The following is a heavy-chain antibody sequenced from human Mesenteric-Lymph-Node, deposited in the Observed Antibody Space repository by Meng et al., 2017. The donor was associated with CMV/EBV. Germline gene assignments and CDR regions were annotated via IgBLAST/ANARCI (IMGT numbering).Heavy chain of an antibody. J-gene: IGHJ6*02. CDR3: AGHNSEATFKTFRVITWTDYYGLDV. CDR2: THPGGTT. Sequence: GESLKISCVASGITVSGNYMTWVRQAPGKGLEWISLTHPGGTTDYADSVKGRFTISRDNSKNRLYLQMNSLRGEDTAVYFCAGHNSEATFKTFRVITWTDYYGLDVWGQGTTVTVSS. CDR1: GITVSGNY. V-gene: IGHV3-66*04. D-gene: IGHD2/OR15-2a*01.